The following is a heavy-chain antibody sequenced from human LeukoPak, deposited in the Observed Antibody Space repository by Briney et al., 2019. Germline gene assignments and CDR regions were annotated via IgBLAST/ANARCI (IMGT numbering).Heavy chain of an antibody. J-gene: IGHJ4*02. V-gene: IGHV1-46*01. D-gene: IGHD3-22*01. Sequence: ASVKVSCKASGYTFTSYYMHWVRQAPGQGLEWMGIINPSGGSTSYAQKFQGRVTMTRDTSTSTVYMELSSLRSEDTAVYYCARDGAGNYYYDSSGYYWGDHFDYWGQGTLVTVSS. CDR2: INPSGGST. CDR1: GYTFTSYY. CDR3: ARDGAGNYYYDSSGYYWGDHFDY.